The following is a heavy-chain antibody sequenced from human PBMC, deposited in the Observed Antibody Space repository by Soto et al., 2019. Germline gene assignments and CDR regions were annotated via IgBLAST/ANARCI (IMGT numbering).Heavy chain of an antibody. CDR2: INNSGSN. V-gene: IGHV4-34*01. D-gene: IGHD3-22*01. Sequence: PSETLSLTCAVYGGSFSGYYWSWVRQPPGKGLEWVGEINNSGSNNYNPSIKSRVTISVDTAKNQFSLKLSSVTAADTAVYYCARSVLGRRYLYYDSRTSSYFDYWGQGTLVTVSS. CDR3: ARSVLGRRYLYYDSRTSSYFDY. CDR1: GGSFSGYY. J-gene: IGHJ4*02.